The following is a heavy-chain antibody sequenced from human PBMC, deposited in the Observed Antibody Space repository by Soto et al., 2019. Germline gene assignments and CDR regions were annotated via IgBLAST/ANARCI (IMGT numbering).Heavy chain of an antibody. V-gene: IGHV3-74*01. D-gene: IGHD3-9*01. Sequence: HPGGSLRLSCAASGFTFSSYWMHWVRQAPGKGLVWVSRINSDGSSTSYADSVKGRFTIARDNAKNTLYLQMNSLRAEDTAVYYCARSDILTGYYPDWGQGTLVTASS. CDR1: GFTFSSYW. CDR2: INSDGSST. J-gene: IGHJ4*02. CDR3: ARSDILTGYYPD.